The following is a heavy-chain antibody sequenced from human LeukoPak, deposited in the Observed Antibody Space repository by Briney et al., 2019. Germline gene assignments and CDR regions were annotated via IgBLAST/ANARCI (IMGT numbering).Heavy chain of an antibody. CDR1: DYSITNGRY. CDR2: IFYSGTT. Sequence: SGTLSLTCAVSDYSITNGRYWGWIRQSPGKGLEFIGNIFYSGTTYYNPSLKSRVTISVDTSKNEFSLKLTAVTAADTAIYYCARFDFWSGFDYWGQGSRVTVSS. D-gene: IGHD3-3*01. V-gene: IGHV4-38-2*01. J-gene: IGHJ4*02. CDR3: ARFDFWSGFDY.